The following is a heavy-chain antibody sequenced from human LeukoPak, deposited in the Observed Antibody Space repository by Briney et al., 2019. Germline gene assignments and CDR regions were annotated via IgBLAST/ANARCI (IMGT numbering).Heavy chain of an antibody. CDR1: GFIFSSYS. CDR2: ISSSSSYI. V-gene: IGHV3-21*01. Sequence: GGSLRLSCAASGFIFSSYSMNWVRQAPGKGLEGVSSISSSSSYIYYADSVKGRFTISRDNAKNSLYLQMNSLRAEDTAVYYCAKNPSREPHFDYWGQGTLVTVSS. D-gene: IGHD1-26*01. CDR3: AKNPSREPHFDY. J-gene: IGHJ4*02.